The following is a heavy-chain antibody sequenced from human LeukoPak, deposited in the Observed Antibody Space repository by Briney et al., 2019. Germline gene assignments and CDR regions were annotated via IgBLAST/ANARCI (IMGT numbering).Heavy chain of an antibody. J-gene: IGHJ4*02. CDR1: GFTFSSYG. CDR2: ISYDGSNK. Sequence: PGGSLRLSCAASGFTFSSYGMHWVRQAPGKGLEWVAVISYDGSNKYYADSVKGRFTISRDNSKNTLYLRMNSLRAEDTAVYYCAKRQDYYGSGSYYNLLDYWGQGTLVTVSS. D-gene: IGHD3-10*01. CDR3: AKRQDYYGSGSYYNLLDY. V-gene: IGHV3-30*18.